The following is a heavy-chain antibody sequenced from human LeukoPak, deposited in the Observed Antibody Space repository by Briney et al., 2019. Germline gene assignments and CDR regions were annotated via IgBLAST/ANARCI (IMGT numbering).Heavy chain of an antibody. CDR2: ISAYNGNT. V-gene: IGHV1-18*01. D-gene: IGHD6-19*01. CDR3: ARDLGSSGWYY. J-gene: IGHJ4*02. Sequence: ASVKVSCKASGYTFTSYGISWVRQAPGQGLEWMGWISAYNGNTNYAQKLQGRVTMTTDTSTSTVYMELRSLRSDDTAVYYCARDLGSSGWYYWGQGTLVTVSS. CDR1: GYTFTSYG.